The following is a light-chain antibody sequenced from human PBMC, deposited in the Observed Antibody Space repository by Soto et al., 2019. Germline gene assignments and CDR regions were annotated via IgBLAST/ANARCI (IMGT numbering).Light chain of an antibody. V-gene: IGKV1-5*01. CDR1: RSLTTW. CDR3: QQYNSYPRT. Sequence: DIQMTQSPSTLSASVGDRVTITCRASRSLTTWLAWYQQKPGKAPKLLISDASNLEGGVPSRFSGSGSGTEFTLTISSLQPDDFATYYCQQYNSYPRTFGQGTKV. CDR2: DAS. J-gene: IGKJ1*01.